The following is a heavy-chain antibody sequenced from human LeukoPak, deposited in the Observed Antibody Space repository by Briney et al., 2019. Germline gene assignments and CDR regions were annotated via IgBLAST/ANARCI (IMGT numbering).Heavy chain of an antibody. Sequence: SETLSLTCAVYGGSFSGYYWSWIRQPPGKGLEWIGEINHSGSTNYNPSLKSRVTISVDTSKNQFSLKLSSVTAADTAVYYCAGQARKFSDFWGVYGLFDHGGRGTLVTVS. CDR1: GGSFSGYY. D-gene: IGHD3-3*01. V-gene: IGHV4-34*01. CDR2: INHSGST. CDR3: AGQARKFSDFWGVYGLFDH. J-gene: IGHJ4*02.